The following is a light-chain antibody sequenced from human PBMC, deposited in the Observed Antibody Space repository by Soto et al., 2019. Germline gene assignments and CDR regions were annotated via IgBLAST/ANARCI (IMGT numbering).Light chain of an antibody. CDR2: GGS. CDR3: QQSYSSPVT. V-gene: IGKV1-39*01. J-gene: IGKJ5*01. CDR1: QNIRNF. Sequence: DIQMTQSPSSLSASVGDRVTITCRASQNIRNFLNWYQQKPGKAPNLLINGGSSLQSGVPSRFSGSGSGTDFTLTITSLQPEDFASYYCQQSYSSPVTFGQGTRLEIK.